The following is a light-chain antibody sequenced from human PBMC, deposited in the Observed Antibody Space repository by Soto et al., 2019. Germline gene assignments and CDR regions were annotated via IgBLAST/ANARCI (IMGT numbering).Light chain of an antibody. Sequence: EIVLTQSPGTLSLSPGEGATLSCRASESVSSTHLAWYQQKPGQAPSLLIYSAFNRATGVPDRFSGSGSGTDFTLTISRLEPEDFAVYYCSQYGSAPGTFGQGTMVEIK. J-gene: IGKJ1*01. V-gene: IGKV3-20*01. CDR2: SAF. CDR3: SQYGSAPGT. CDR1: ESVSSTH.